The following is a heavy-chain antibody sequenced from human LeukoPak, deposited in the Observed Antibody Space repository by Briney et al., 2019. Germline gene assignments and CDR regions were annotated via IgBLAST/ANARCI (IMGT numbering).Heavy chain of an antibody. Sequence: GGSLRLSCAASGLTISDSWTHWVRQVPGKGLMWVSRLASDENNRIYADSVKGRFTISRDNAKNTLFLQMNSLRVEDTGFYYCARDAGWGRLDSWGQGALVTVSS. CDR3: ARDAGWGRLDS. CDR1: GLTISDSW. V-gene: IGHV3-74*01. J-gene: IGHJ4*02. CDR2: LASDENNR. D-gene: IGHD3-16*01.